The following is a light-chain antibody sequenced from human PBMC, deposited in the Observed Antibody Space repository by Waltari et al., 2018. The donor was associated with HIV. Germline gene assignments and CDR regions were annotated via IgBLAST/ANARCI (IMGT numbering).Light chain of an antibody. J-gene: IGLJ1*01. CDR1: SSDDGGYNS. CDR2: NVS. CDR3: CSYASTSTYV. V-gene: IGLV2-23*02. Sequence: QSALTQPASVSGSPGQSITISCTGTSSDDGGYNSVSWYQQYPGKAPKLMIYNVSKRPSGVSIRFSGSKSGNTASLTISGLQAEDEADYYCCSYASTSTYVFGTGTKVTVL.